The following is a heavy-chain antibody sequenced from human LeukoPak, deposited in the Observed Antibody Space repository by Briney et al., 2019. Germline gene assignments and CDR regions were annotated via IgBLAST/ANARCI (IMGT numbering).Heavy chain of an antibody. V-gene: IGHV4-59*01. Sequence: SETLSLTCTVSGVSTSGYYWSWIRQPPGRGLEWIGYIYYTGSTNYNPSLKSRITISVDTSKNQFSLNLNSVTAADTAVYYCAREYYYGSQNMDVWGKGTTVTVSS. CDR3: AREYYYGSQNMDV. CDR2: IYYTGST. D-gene: IGHD3-10*01. J-gene: IGHJ6*03. CDR1: GVSTSGYY.